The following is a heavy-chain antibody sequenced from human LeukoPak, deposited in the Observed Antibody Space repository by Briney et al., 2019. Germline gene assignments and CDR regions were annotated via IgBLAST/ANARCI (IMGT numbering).Heavy chain of an antibody. V-gene: IGHV4-59*08. J-gene: IGHJ4*02. CDR2: IYYSGTT. D-gene: IGHD3-22*01. CDR3: ARQYYSSGPPRVFDY. CDR1: GGSISGYY. Sequence: SETLSLTCTVSGGSISGYYWSWIRQPPGKGLEWIGYIYYSGTTNSNPSLKSRVSISVDTSRNQSSLKLSSVTAADTAVYYCARQYYSSGPPRVFDYWGQGTLVTVSS.